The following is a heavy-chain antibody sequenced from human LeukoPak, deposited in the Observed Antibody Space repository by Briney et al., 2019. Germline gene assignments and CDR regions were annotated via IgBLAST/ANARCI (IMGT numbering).Heavy chain of an antibody. V-gene: IGHV3-30-3*01. CDR3: ARAGAYCGGDCYDYYFDY. CDR1: GFTFSSYA. J-gene: IGHJ4*02. D-gene: IGHD2-21*02. Sequence: GGSLRLSCAASGFTFSSYAMHWVRQAPGKGLEWVAVISYDGSNKYYADSVKGRFTISRDNSKNTLYLQMNSLRAEDTAVYYCARAGAYCGGDCYDYYFDYWGQGTLVTVSS. CDR2: ISYDGSNK.